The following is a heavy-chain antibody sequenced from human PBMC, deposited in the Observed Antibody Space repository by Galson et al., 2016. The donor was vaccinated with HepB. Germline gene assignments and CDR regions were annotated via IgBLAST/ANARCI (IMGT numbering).Heavy chain of an antibody. J-gene: IGHJ6*02. CDR2: ISYDGRNK. V-gene: IGHV3-30-3*01. D-gene: IGHD1-20*01. CDR3: ARDLTGIYGMDV. Sequence: SLRVSCAASGFTFSSYAMHWVRQATGKGLEWVAVISYDGRNKYYADSVKGRFTISRDNSTNTLYLQMNSLRAEDTAVYYCARDLTGIYGMDVWGQGTTVTVPS. CDR1: GFTFSSYA.